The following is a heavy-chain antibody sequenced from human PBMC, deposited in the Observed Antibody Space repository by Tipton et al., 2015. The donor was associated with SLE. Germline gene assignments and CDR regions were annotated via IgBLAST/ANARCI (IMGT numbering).Heavy chain of an antibody. J-gene: IGHJ3*02. V-gene: IGHV3-11*01. Sequence: SLRLSCAASGFTFSDYYMSWIRQAPGKGLEWVSYISSSGSTIYYADSVKGRFTIPRDNAKNSLYLQMNSLRAEDTAVYYCARRTPTVRYFDAFDIWGQGTMVTVSS. CDR2: ISSSGSTI. D-gene: IGHD1-14*01. CDR3: ARRTPTVRYFDAFDI. CDR1: GFTFSDYY.